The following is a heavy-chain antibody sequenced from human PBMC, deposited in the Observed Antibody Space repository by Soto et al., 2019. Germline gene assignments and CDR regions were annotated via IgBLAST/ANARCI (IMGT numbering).Heavy chain of an antibody. J-gene: IGHJ4*02. CDR2: IIPILGIA. CDR3: ARDRDSGQTGIDY. Sequence: QVQLVQSGAEVKKPGSSVKVSCKASGGTFSSYTISWVRQAPGQGLEWMGRIIPILGIANYAQKFQGRVTITADKSTSTAHMELSSLRSEDTAVYYCARDRDSGQTGIDYWGQGTLVTVSS. CDR1: GGTFSSYT. D-gene: IGHD6-19*01. V-gene: IGHV1-69*08.